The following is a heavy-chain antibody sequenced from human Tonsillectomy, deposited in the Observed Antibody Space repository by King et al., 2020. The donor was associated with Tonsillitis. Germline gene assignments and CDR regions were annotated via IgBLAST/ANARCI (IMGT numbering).Heavy chain of an antibody. J-gene: IGHJ4*02. D-gene: IGHD3-9*01. CDR3: AIESYNILTGYPYYFDY. V-gene: IGHV4-59*01. CDR1: GGSISSYY. Sequence: QLQESGPGLVKPSETLSLTCTVSGGSISSYYWSWIRQPPGKGMEWIGYIYYSGSTNYNPSLKSRVTISVDTSKNQFSLKLSSVTAADTAVYYCAIESYNILTGYPYYFDYWGQGTLVTVSS. CDR2: IYYSGST.